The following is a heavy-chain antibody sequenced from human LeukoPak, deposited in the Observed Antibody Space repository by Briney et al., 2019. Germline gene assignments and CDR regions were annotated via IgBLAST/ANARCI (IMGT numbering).Heavy chain of an antibody. Sequence: GGSLRFSVAASGFPFSSYFMSWFGQAPGRGREWVSYINHNGETIYYPDFVKGRFTISRDNAKNSLYLQMNSLRDEDTAVYYCARDNDWAFDYWGQGTLVTVSS. CDR2: INHNGETI. J-gene: IGHJ4*02. CDR3: ARDNDWAFDY. D-gene: IGHD3-9*01. CDR1: GFPFSSYF. V-gene: IGHV3-48*02.